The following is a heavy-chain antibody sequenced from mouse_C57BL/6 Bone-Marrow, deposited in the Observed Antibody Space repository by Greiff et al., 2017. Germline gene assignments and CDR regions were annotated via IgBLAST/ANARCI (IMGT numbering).Heavy chain of an antibody. CDR3: ARPLSYYGSSYGGMDY. Sequence: VQLQQPGAELVKPGASVKMSCKASGYTFTRYWITWVKQRPGQGLEWIGDIYPGSGSTNYNEKFKSKATLTVDTSSSTAYMQLRSLSSEDSAVYYCARPLSYYGSSYGGMDYWGQGTSVTVSS. CDR1: GYTFTRYW. J-gene: IGHJ4*01. V-gene: IGHV1-55*01. D-gene: IGHD1-1*01. CDR2: IYPGSGST.